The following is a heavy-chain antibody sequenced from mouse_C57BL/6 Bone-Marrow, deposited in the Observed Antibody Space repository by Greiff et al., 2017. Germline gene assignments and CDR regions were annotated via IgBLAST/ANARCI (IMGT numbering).Heavy chain of an antibody. Sequence: QVQLQQSGAELARPGASVKLSCKASGYTFTSYGISWVKQRTGQGLEWIGEIYPRSGNTYYNEKFKGKATLTADKSSSTAYMELRSLTSEDSAVYFCARTPHYYGSSYGDWYCDVGGTGTTVTVSS. CDR1: GYTFTSYG. V-gene: IGHV1-81*01. CDR3: ARTPHYYGSSYGDWYCDV. J-gene: IGHJ1*03. CDR2: IYPRSGNT. D-gene: IGHD1-1*01.